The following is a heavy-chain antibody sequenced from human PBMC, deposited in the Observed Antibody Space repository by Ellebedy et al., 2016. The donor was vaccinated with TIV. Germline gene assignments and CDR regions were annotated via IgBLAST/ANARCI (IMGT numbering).Heavy chain of an antibody. CDR3: VRLLGAGGDFDF. CDR2: VYPGDSNT. D-gene: IGHD3-16*01. Sequence: GESLKISCQGSGYNFANYWIGWVRQMPGKGLEWMGIVYPGDSNTYYSPSFQGQVTISADKSISTACLQWSSLKASDTAMYYCVRLLGAGGDFDFWGRGTLVTVSS. CDR1: GYNFANYW. V-gene: IGHV5-51*01. J-gene: IGHJ2*01.